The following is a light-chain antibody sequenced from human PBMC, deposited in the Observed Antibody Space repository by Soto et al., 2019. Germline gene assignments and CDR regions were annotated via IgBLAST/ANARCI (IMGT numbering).Light chain of an antibody. J-gene: IGKJ5*01. CDR3: QQYHQWPPIT. CDR1: QSVSSN. Sequence: EIMMTQSPATLSVSPGERATLSCRASQSVSSNLAWYQQRPGQAPRLLIYGASTRATGIPARFSGSGSGTEFTLTISSLQSEDFAVYYCQQYHQWPPITFGQGTRLEIK. V-gene: IGKV3-15*01. CDR2: GAS.